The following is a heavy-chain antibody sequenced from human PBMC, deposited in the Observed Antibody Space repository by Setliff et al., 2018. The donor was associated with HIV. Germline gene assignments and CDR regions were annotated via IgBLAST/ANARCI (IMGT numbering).Heavy chain of an antibody. CDR3: ARNTFGSDSERLDS. Sequence: SETLSLTCTVSNGSISGYYWTWIRQRPGKGLEWIGYIYYSGSSYYNPSLKSRVTISVATSEKQFSLKLSSVTAADTAGYYCARNTFGSDSERLDSWGQGTLVTVSS. D-gene: IGHD3-3*01. J-gene: IGHJ4*02. CDR2: IYYSGSS. CDR1: NGSISGYY. V-gene: IGHV4-59*06.